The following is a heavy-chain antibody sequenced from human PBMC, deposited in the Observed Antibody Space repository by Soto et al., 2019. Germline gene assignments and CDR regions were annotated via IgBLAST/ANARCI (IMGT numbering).Heavy chain of an antibody. CDR1: GFTFSSYN. J-gene: IGHJ4*02. CDR2: ISGSTSYI. D-gene: IGHD3-22*01. CDR3: ASGSDTYHYDSSGFVY. Sequence: PGGSLRLSCAASGFTFSSYNMNWVRQAPGKGLEWVSSISGSTSYIYYADSVKGRFTISRDNAKNSLYLQMNSLRADDTAVYYCASGSDTYHYDSSGFVYWGQGTLVTVSS. V-gene: IGHV3-21*01.